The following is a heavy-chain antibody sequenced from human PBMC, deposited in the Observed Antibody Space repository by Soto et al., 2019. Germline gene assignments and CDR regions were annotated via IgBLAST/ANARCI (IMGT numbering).Heavy chain of an antibody. Sequence: GGSLRLSCAASGFTFSDFYMSLVRQAPGKGLEWVAYISGTDPYMKYADAVRGRFTISRENAKNSVYLQMNSLRDDDTAVYYCARGSSVRGMNVWAQGTTVTVSS. CDR2: ISGTDPYM. V-gene: IGHV3-11*06. D-gene: IGHD6-13*01. CDR1: GFTFSDFY. J-gene: IGHJ6*02. CDR3: ARGSSVRGMNV.